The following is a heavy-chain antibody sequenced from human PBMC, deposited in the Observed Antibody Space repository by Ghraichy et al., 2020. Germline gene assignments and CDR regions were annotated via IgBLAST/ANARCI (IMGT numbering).Heavy chain of an antibody. CDR2: IKQDGSEK. CDR1: GFTFSNSW. V-gene: IGHV3-7*01. J-gene: IGHJ4*02. CDR3: AGGNYMSDS. D-gene: IGHD5-24*01. Sequence: GESLNISCAASGFTFSNSWMHWVRQAPGKGLEWVAIIKQDGSEKSLLDSVQGRFTIARDNAKSTLYLQMNSLRAEDTAVYYCAGGNYMSDSWGQGTLVTVSS.